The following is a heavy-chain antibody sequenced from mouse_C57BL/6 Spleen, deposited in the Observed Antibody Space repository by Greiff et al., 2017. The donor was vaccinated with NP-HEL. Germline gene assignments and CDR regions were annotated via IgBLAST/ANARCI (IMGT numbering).Heavy chain of an antibody. CDR3: AKLYDYDWYFDV. D-gene: IGHD2-4*01. CDR1: GFTFSDYG. V-gene: IGHV5-17*01. CDR2: ISSGSSTI. J-gene: IGHJ1*03. Sequence: DVKLVESGGGLVKPGGSLKLSCAASGFTFSDYGMHWVRQAPEKGLEWVAYISSGSSTIYYADTVKGRFTISRDNAKNTLFLQMTSLRSEDTAMYYCAKLYDYDWYFDVWGTGTTVTVSS.